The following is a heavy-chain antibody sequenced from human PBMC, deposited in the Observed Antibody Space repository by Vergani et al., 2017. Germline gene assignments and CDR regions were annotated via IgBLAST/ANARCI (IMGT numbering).Heavy chain of an antibody. Sequence: QVQLQESGPGLVKPSETLSLTCTVSGGSISSYYWSWIRQPPGKGLEWIGYIYYSGSTNYNPSLKSRVTISVDTSKNQFSLKLSSVNAADTAVYYCARGYSSSWYNYWGQGTLVTVSS. J-gene: IGHJ4*02. CDR1: GGSISSYY. CDR2: IYYSGST. V-gene: IGHV4-59*01. CDR3: ARGYSSSWYNY. D-gene: IGHD6-13*01.